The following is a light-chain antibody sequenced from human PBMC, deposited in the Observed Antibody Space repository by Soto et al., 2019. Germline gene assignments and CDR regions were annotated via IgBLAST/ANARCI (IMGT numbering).Light chain of an antibody. CDR2: GND. CDR3: QSYGSSPSANFV. CDR1: SSNIGAGYD. Sequence: QSVLTQPPSVSGAPGQRFTISCTGSSSNIGAGYDVHWYQQLPGKAPKLLIYGNDNRPSGVPERFSGSKSGTSASLAITGLRADDEADYYCQSYGSSPSANFVFGTGTKVTVL. J-gene: IGLJ1*01. V-gene: IGLV1-40*01.